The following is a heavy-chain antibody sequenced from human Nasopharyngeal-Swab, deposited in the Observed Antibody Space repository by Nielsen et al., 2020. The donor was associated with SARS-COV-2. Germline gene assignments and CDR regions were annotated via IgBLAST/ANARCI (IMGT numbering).Heavy chain of an antibody. D-gene: IGHD1-1*01. CDR3: ARGTSTSPGIDY. Sequence: GESLKISCAASGFTFSSFGMHWVRQAPGKGLEWVAFIAHDASNEYYGDSVKGRFSISRDSSKNSLYLQMNSLIAEDTAVYFCARGTSTSPGIDYWGQGILVTVSS. J-gene: IGHJ4*02. V-gene: IGHV3-30*03. CDR2: IAHDASNE. CDR1: GFTFSSFG.